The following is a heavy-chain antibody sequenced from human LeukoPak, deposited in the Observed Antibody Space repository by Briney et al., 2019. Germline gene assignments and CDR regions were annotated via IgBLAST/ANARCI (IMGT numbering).Heavy chain of an antibody. V-gene: IGHV3-74*01. Sequence: GGSLRLSCAASGFTFSSYWMHWVRQAPGTGLVWVSHINSDGSSKTYAHSVKGRFTISRYNAKNTLYLQMNSLRAEDTAVYYCARRAYSSSSPPFDYWGQGTLVTVSS. D-gene: IGHD6-6*01. CDR2: INSDGSSK. CDR1: GFTFSSYW. CDR3: ARRAYSSSSPPFDY. J-gene: IGHJ4*02.